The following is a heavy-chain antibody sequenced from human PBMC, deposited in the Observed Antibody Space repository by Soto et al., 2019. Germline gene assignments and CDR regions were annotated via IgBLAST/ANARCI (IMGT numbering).Heavy chain of an antibody. Sequence: ASVEVSCKASGGTFSSYAITWVRQDPGQGLEWMGGIIPIFGNTNYAQKLQGRVTMTTDTSTSTAYMELRSLRSDDTAVYYCARGYYYGSGRPAPGGMDVWGQGTTVTVSS. V-gene: IGHV1-18*01. CDR1: GGTFSSYA. CDR3: ARGYYYGSGRPAPGGMDV. CDR2: IIPIFGNT. J-gene: IGHJ6*02. D-gene: IGHD3-10*01.